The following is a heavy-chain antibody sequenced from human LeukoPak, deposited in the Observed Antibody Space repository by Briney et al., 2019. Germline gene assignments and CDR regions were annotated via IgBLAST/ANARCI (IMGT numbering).Heavy chain of an antibody. Sequence: SGPALVKPTQILTLTCTFSGFSLSTRGMCVAWIRQPPGKALEWLALLNWGDDKYYTTSLKTRLTISKDTSKNQVVLTMSNMYPVDTATYYCARISYSDTTGYSYFDYWGQGTLVTVSS. V-gene: IGHV2-70*01. CDR2: LNWGDDK. CDR1: GFSLSTRGMC. D-gene: IGHD3-22*01. CDR3: ARISYSDTTGYSYFDY. J-gene: IGHJ4*02.